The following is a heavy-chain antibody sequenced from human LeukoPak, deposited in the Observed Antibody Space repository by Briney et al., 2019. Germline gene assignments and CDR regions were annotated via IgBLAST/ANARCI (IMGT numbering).Heavy chain of an antibody. CDR2: IYYSGSA. V-gene: IGHV4-31*03. CDR1: DGSISSGGYY. D-gene: IGHD4-17*01. Sequence: SETLSLTCTVSDGSISSGGYYWSWIRQHPGKGLEWIGYIYYSGSAYCNPSLKSRVIISVDTSKNQFSLKLTSVTAADTAVYYCARDHGYGESGFWGQGTLVTVSS. CDR3: ARDHGYGESGF. J-gene: IGHJ1*01.